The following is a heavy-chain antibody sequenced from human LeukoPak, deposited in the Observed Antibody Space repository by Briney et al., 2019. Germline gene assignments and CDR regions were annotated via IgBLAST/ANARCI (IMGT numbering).Heavy chain of an antibody. CDR2: INSDGSST. CDR3: ARVYPYYDILTGYYPPDY. Sequence: GGSLRLSCAASGFTFSSYWMHWVRQAPGKGLVWVSRINSDGSSTSYADSVKGRFTTSRDNAKNTLYLQMNSLRAEDTAVYYCARVYPYYDILTGYYPPDYWGQGTLVTVSS. CDR1: GFTFSSYW. J-gene: IGHJ4*02. V-gene: IGHV3-74*01. D-gene: IGHD3-9*01.